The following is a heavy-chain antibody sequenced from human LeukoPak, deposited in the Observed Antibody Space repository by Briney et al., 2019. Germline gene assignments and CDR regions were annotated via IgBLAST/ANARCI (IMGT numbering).Heavy chain of an antibody. D-gene: IGHD6-19*01. CDR1: GFTFSSYA. CDR2: SDRDGST. J-gene: IGHJ5*02. V-gene: IGHV3-23*01. Sequence: GGSLRLSCAVSGFTFSSYAMTWIRQAPGKGLEWVSTSDRDGSTYYADSVKGRFTISRDNSKNTLYLQMNSLRAEDTAVYYCAKAGQQWHANWFDPWGQGTLVTVSS. CDR3: AKAGQQWHANWFDP.